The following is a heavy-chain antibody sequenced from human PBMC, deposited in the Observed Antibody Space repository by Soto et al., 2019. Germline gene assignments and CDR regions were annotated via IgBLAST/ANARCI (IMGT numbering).Heavy chain of an antibody. Sequence: SETRSLTCTVSGGSISSYYWSWIRQPPGKGLEWIGYIYYSGSTNYNPSLKSRVTISVDTSKNQFSLKLSSVTAADTAVYYCARAFWSGYYAPSHFDYWGQGTLVTVSS. CDR3: ARAFWSGYYAPSHFDY. CDR1: GGSISSYY. D-gene: IGHD3-3*01. J-gene: IGHJ4*02. V-gene: IGHV4-59*01. CDR2: IYYSGST.